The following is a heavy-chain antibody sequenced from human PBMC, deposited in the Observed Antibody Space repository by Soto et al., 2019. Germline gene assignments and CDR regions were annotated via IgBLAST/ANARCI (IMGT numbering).Heavy chain of an antibody. CDR1: GGSISSGGYY. J-gene: IGHJ4*02. D-gene: IGHD4-17*01. Sequence: SETLFLTCTVSGGSISSGGYYWSWIRQHPGKGLEWIGYIYYSGSTYYNPSLKSRVTISVDTSKNQFSLKLSSVTAADTAVYYCARAVTTVVTYDYWGQGTLVTVSS. V-gene: IGHV4-31*03. CDR2: IYYSGST. CDR3: ARAVTTVVTYDY.